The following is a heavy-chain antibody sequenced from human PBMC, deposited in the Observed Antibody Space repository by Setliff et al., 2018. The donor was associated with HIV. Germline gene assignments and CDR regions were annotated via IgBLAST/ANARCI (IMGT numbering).Heavy chain of an antibody. CDR3: ARQGAVTGHSFDY. J-gene: IGHJ4*02. V-gene: IGHV4-28*01. CDR1: DYSISTNEW. Sequence: PSETLSLTCAVSDYSISTNEWWGWIRQPPGEGLAWIGYISNSGKTYYNPSLNSRVTLSADTSKNQLSLRLSSVTAVDTGVYYCARQGAVTGHSFDYWGQGALVTVSS. CDR2: ISNSGKT. D-gene: IGHD6-19*01.